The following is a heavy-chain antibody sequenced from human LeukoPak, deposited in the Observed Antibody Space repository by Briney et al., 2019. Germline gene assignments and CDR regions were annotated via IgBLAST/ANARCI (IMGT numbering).Heavy chain of an antibody. V-gene: IGHV3-21*01. CDR1: GFTFSSYS. Sequence: PGGSLRLSCAASGFTFSSYSMNWVRQAPGKGLEWVSSISSSSTYIYYADSVKGRFTISRDNAKNSLYLQMNSLRAEDSAVYYCARDMMATTPIGGMNVWGLGTTVTVSS. D-gene: IGHD5-12*01. CDR2: ISSSSTYI. J-gene: IGHJ6*02. CDR3: ARDMMATTPIGGMNV.